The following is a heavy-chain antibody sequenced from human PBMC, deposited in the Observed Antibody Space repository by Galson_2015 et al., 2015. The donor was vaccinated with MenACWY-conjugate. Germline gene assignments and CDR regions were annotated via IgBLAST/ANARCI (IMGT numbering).Heavy chain of an antibody. Sequence: SVKVSCKASGYTFTSYAMHWVRQAPGQRLEWMGWINAGNGNTKYSQKFQGRVTITRDTSASTAYMELSSLRSEDTAVYYCAYGPMITFGGVIVRGFDYWGQGTLVTVSS. CDR2: INAGNGNT. CDR1: GYTFTSYA. D-gene: IGHD3-16*02. J-gene: IGHJ4*02. V-gene: IGHV1-3*01. CDR3: AYGPMITFGGVIVRGFDY.